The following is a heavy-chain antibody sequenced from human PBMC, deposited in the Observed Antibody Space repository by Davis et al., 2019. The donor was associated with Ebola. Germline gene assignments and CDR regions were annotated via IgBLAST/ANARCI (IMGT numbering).Heavy chain of an antibody. CDR2: ISGSGGST. D-gene: IGHD3-22*01. CDR3: ARGPNYYDGY. CDR1: GFTFSSYA. Sequence: GESLKISCAASGFTFSSYAMSWVRQAPGKGLEWVSAISGSGGSTYYADSVKGRFTISRDNAKNSLYLQMNSLRAEDTAVYYCARGPNYYDGYWGQGTLVTVSS. V-gene: IGHV3-23*01. J-gene: IGHJ4*02.